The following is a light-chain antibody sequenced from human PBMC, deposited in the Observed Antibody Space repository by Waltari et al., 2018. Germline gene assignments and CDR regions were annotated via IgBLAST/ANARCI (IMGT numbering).Light chain of an antibody. V-gene: IGKV1-5*03. Sequence: DIQMTQSPSTLSASVGDRVTITCRASQSITNWFAWYQQKPGKAPKLLIYKASNVESGVPSRFSGSGSGTEFTLTISSLQPDDFATYYCQQYDNYWTFGQGTKVEIK. CDR3: QQYDNYWT. J-gene: IGKJ1*01. CDR2: KAS. CDR1: QSITNW.